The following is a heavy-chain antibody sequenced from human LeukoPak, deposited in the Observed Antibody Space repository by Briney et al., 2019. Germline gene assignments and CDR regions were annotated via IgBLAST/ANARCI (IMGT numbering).Heavy chain of an antibody. V-gene: IGHV1-2*06. CDR3: ARVVLYSSGWYDYYYYGMDV. Sequence: GASVKVSCKASGYTFTSYYMHWVRQAPGQGLEWMGRINPNSGGTNYAQKFQGRVTMTRDTSISTAYMELSRLRSDDTAVYYCARVVLYSSGWYDYYYYGMDVWGQGTTVTVSS. CDR1: GYTFTSYY. D-gene: IGHD6-19*01. J-gene: IGHJ6*02. CDR2: INPNSGGT.